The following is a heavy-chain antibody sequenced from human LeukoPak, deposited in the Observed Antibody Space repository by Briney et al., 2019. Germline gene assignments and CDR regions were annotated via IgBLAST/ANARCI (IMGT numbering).Heavy chain of an antibody. J-gene: IGHJ4*02. D-gene: IGHD2-15*01. CDR2: IYNSGIT. CDR1: GGSISGYY. Sequence: SETLSLTCTVSGGSISGYYWTWIWQLPGKGLEWIGYIYNSGITNYNPPLKSRVTISVDTSKNQFSLRLSSVTAADTAVYYCAREGRYCSGGSCLDYWGQGTLVTVSS. V-gene: IGHV4-59*01. CDR3: AREGRYCSGGSCLDY.